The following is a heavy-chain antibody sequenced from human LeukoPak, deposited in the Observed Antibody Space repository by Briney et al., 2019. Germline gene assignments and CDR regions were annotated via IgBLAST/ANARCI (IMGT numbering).Heavy chain of an antibody. Sequence: ASVKVSCKASGYTFTGYYMHWVRQAPGQGLEWMGWINPNRGGTNYAQKFQGRVTMTRDTSISTAYMELSRLRSGDTAVYCCASSGGMLGCSSTSCLDYYYYYYMDVWGKGTTVTVSS. CDR2: INPNRGGT. J-gene: IGHJ6*03. D-gene: IGHD2-2*01. V-gene: IGHV1-2*02. CDR3: ASSGGMLGCSSTSCLDYYYYYYMDV. CDR1: GYTFTGYY.